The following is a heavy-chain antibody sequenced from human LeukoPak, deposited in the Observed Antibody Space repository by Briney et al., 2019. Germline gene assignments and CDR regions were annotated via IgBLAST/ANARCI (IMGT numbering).Heavy chain of an antibody. D-gene: IGHD6-6*01. Sequence: GGSLRLSCAASGFTFSSYWMSWVRQAPGKGLEWVANIKQDGSEKYYVDSVKGRFTISRDNAKNSLYLQMNSLRAEDTAVYYCARDDLDSSSPFDYWGQGTLVTVSS. CDR3: ARDDLDSSSPFDY. CDR2: IKQDGSEK. V-gene: IGHV3-7*03. CDR1: GFTFSSYW. J-gene: IGHJ4*02.